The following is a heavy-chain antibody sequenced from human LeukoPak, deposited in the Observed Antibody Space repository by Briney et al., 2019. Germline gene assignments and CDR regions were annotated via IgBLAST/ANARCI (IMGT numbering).Heavy chain of an antibody. CDR2: MNPNSGNT. J-gene: IGHJ4*02. CDR1: GYTCTSYD. V-gene: IGHV1-8*01. D-gene: IGHD3-10*01. Sequence: ASVKVSCKASGYTCTSYDINWVRQATGQGLEWMGWMNPNSGNTGYAQKFQGRVTMTRNTSISTAYMELSSLRSEDTAVYYCARVIGDPTGGDFDYWGQGTLVTVSS. CDR3: ARVIGDPTGGDFDY.